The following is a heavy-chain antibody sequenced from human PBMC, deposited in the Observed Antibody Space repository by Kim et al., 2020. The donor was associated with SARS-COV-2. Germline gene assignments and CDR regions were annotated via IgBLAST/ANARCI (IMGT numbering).Heavy chain of an antibody. V-gene: IGHV3-9*01. CDR3: AKSKITTFQGGLYGMD. CDR2: ISWNSGTI. CDR1: GFTFDDYA. D-gene: IGHD3-10*01. Sequence: GGSLRLSCAASGFTFDDYAMHWVRQAPGKGLEWVSGISWNSGTIGYADSVKGRFTISRDNAKNSLYLQMNSLRTEDTALYYCAKSKITTFQGGLYGMD. J-gene: IGHJ6*01.